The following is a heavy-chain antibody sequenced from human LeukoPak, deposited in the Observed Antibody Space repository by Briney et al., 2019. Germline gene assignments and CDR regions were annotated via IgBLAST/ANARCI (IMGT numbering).Heavy chain of an antibody. J-gene: IGHJ4*02. D-gene: IGHD7-27*01. CDR3: ARAQLGTPYYFDY. V-gene: IGHV1-8*03. CDR1: GYTFTSYG. Sequence: ASVKVSCKASGYTFTSYGISWVRQATGQGLEWMGWMNPNSGNTGYAQKFQGRVTITRNTSISTAYMELSSLRSEDTAVYYCARAQLGTPYYFDYWGQGTLVTVSS. CDR2: MNPNSGNT.